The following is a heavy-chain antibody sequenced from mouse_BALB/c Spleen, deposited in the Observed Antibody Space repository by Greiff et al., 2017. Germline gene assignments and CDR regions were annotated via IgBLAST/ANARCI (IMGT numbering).Heavy chain of an antibody. Sequence: QVQLKESGPGLVAPSQSLSITCTVSGFSLTSYGVHWVRQPPGKGLEWLGVIWAGGSTNYNSALMSRLSISKDNSKSQVFLKMNSLQTDDTAMYYCARDRGYGNSYAMDYWGQGTSVTVSS. J-gene: IGHJ4*01. V-gene: IGHV2-9*02. D-gene: IGHD2-1*01. CDR1: GFSLTSYG. CDR2: IWAGGST. CDR3: ARDRGYGNSYAMDY.